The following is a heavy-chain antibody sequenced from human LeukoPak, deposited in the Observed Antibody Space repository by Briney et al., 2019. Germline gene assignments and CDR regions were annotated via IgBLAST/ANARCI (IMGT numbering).Heavy chain of an antibody. Sequence: ASVKVSCKASGYTFTGYYMHWVRQAPGQGLEWMGIINPSGGSTSYAQKFQGRVTMTRDMSTSTVYMELSSLRSEDTAVYYCASGGTLRGSAFDIWGQGTMVTVSS. CDR2: INPSGGST. D-gene: IGHD3-10*01. CDR1: GYTFTGYY. V-gene: IGHV1-46*01. CDR3: ASGGTLRGSAFDI. J-gene: IGHJ3*02.